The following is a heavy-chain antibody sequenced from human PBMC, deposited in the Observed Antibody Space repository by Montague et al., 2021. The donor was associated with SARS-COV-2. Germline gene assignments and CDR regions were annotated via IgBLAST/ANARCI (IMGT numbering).Heavy chain of an antibody. D-gene: IGHD5-18*01. CDR2: IKQDGSEK. CDR1: GFTFSSYW. V-gene: IGHV3-7*03. J-gene: IGHJ6*02. CDR3: ARESGDTDMVGGMDV. Sequence: SLRLSCAASGFTFSSYWMSWVRQAPGKGLEWVANIKQDGSEKYYVDSVKGRFTISRDNAKNSLYLQMNSLRAEDTAVYYCARESGDTDMVGGMDVWGQGTTVTVSS.